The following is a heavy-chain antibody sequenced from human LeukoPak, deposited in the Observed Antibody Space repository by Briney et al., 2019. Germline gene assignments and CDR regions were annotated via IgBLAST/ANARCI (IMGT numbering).Heavy chain of an antibody. V-gene: IGHV4-4*07. CDR2: VYVTGST. Sequence: SETLSLTCTVPGDSISSYYWSWIRQAAGKGLEWIGRVYVTGSTNLNPALQSRLTMSVDTSKNQFSLKLTSVTAADTAVYYCARDRQWLVDHWGQGTLVTVSS. CDR3: ARDRQWLVDH. D-gene: IGHD6-19*01. CDR1: GDSISSYY. J-gene: IGHJ5*02.